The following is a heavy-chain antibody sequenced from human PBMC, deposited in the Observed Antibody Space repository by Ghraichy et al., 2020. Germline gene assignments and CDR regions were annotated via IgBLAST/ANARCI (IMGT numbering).Heavy chain of an antibody. CDR1: GGSISSGGYY. V-gene: IGHV4-31*03. CDR2: IYYSGST. J-gene: IGHJ4*02. CDR3: ARVYYYDSSGYNNYFDY. D-gene: IGHD3-22*01. Sequence: SETLSLTCTVSGGSISSGGYYWSWIRQHPGKGLEWIGYIYYSGSTYYNPSLKSRVTISVDTSKNQFSLKLSSVTAADTAVYYCARVYYYDSSGYNNYFDYWGQGTLVTVSS.